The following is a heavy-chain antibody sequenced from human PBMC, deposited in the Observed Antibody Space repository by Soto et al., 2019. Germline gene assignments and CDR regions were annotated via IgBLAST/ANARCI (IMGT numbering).Heavy chain of an antibody. V-gene: IGHV4-30-2*01. Sequence: TLSLTCAVSGGSISSGGYSWSWIRQPPGKGLEWIGYIYHSGSTYYNPPLKSRVTISVDRSKNQFSLKLSSVTAADTAVYYCARATVTRVDYWGQGTLVTVSS. D-gene: IGHD4-17*01. CDR3: ARATVTRVDY. CDR1: GGSISSGGYS. J-gene: IGHJ4*02. CDR2: IYHSGST.